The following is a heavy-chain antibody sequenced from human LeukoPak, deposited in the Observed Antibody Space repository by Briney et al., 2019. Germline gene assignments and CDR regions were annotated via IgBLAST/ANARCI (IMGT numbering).Heavy chain of an antibody. D-gene: IGHD3-9*01. J-gene: IGHJ4*02. V-gene: IGHV4-39*01. CDR2: IYYSGST. CDR3: ARLTAITIPDY. CDR1: GGSISSSSYY. Sequence: SETLSLTCTVSGGSISSSSYYWGWIRQPPGKGLERIGSIYYSGSTYYNPSLKSRVTISVDTSKNQFSLKLSSVTAADTAVYYCARLTAITIPDYWGQGTLVTVSS.